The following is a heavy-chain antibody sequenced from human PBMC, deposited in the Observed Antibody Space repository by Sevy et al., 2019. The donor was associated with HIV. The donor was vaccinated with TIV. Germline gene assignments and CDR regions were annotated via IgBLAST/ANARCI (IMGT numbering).Heavy chain of an antibody. CDR3: ARGRGYYDSSGYYPDYYYYYGMDV. Sequence: GGSLRLSCAASGFTFSDYYMSWIRQAPGKGLEWVSYISSSGSTIYYADSVKGRFTNSRDNAENSLYLQMNSLRAEDTAVYYCARGRGYYDSSGYYPDYYYYYGMDVWGQGTTVTVSS. CDR2: ISSSGSTI. D-gene: IGHD3-22*01. V-gene: IGHV3-11*01. CDR1: GFTFSDYY. J-gene: IGHJ6*02.